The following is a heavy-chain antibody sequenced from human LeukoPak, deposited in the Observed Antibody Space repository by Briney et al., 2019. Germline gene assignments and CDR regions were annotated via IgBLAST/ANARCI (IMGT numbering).Heavy chain of an antibody. CDR2: ISSSSSTI. D-gene: IGHD2-15*01. Sequence: GGSLRLSCAASGFTFSSYSMNWVRQAPGKGLEWVSYISSSSSTIHYADSVKGRFTISRDNAKNSLYLQMNSLRAEDTAVYYCARGWGCSGGTCYFNYWGQGTLVTVSS. V-gene: IGHV3-48*01. CDR1: GFTFSSYS. CDR3: ARGWGCSGGTCYFNY. J-gene: IGHJ4*02.